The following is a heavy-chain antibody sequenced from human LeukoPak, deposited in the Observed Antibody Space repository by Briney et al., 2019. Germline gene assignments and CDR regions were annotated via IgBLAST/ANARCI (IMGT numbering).Heavy chain of an antibody. V-gene: IGHV1-2*02. D-gene: IGHD1-1*01. CDR3: AKVYNWNDGGGPLNYFDY. CDR1: GYTFTGYY. CDR2: INPNSGGT. Sequence: ASVKVSCKASGYTFTGYYMRGVRRAPGQGLEWMGWINPNSGGTNYAQKFQGRVTMTRDTSVSTAYMELSRLRSDDTAVYYCAKVYNWNDGGGPLNYFDYWGQGTLVTVSS. J-gene: IGHJ4*02.